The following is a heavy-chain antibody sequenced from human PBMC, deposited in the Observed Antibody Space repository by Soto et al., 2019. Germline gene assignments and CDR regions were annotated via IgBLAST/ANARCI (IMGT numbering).Heavy chain of an antibody. V-gene: IGHV4-39*01. CDR3: ARRPLGGVAAAVIRVGSSPLDY. CDR1: GGSISSSSYY. CDR2: SYYRGST. Sequence: QLQLQESGPGLVKPSETLSLTCTVSGGSISSSSYYWGWIRQPPGKGLEWIGSSYYRGSTYYNPTLERRATISVDTSKNQFSLMLSSVTAADAAVYYCARRPLGGVAAAVIRVGSSPLDYWGHGPLVTVS. J-gene: IGHJ4*01. D-gene: IGHD6-13*01.